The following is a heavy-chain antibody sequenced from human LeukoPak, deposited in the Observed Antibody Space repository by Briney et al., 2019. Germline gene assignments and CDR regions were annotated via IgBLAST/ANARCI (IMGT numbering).Heavy chain of an antibody. J-gene: IGHJ4*02. Sequence: PGGSLRLSCTASRFTFSTYAMNWVSQAPAKGLEWVSVIIANAADKAYTDSVKGRFAISRHNSKNTLYRQMNSLTVAHPAVYYCVKDRVPDGRYAVDYWGEGALVTVSS. V-gene: IGHV3-23*01. CDR3: VKDRVPDGRYAVDY. CDR1: RFTFSTYA. D-gene: IGHD3-16*01. CDR2: IIANAADK.